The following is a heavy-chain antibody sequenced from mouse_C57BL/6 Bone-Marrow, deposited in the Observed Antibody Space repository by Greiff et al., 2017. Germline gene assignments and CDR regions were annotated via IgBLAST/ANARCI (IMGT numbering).Heavy chain of an antibody. CDR3: ARKGPLYYDYDGSYAMDY. J-gene: IGHJ4*01. V-gene: IGHV2-2*01. CDR2: IWSGGST. CDR1: GFSLTSYG. Sequence: VKLQASGPGLVQPSQSLSITCTVSGFSLTSYGVHWVRQSPGKGLEWLGVIWSGGSTDFNAAFISRLSISKDNSKSQVLFKMKSLQADDTAIDYCARKGPLYYDYDGSYAMDYWGQGTSVTVSS. D-gene: IGHD2-4*01.